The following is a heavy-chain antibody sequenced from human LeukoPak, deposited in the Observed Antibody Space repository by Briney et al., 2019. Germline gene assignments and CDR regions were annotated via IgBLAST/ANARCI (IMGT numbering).Heavy chain of an antibody. Sequence: GGSLRLSCAASGFTIADYTINWVRQAPGKGLEWVSYISSSISDIYYADSVKGRFTIFRDNAKNSLFLEMNGLRAEDTAVYYCARITSTSYYFHFMDVWGKGTTVIVSS. V-gene: IGHV3-21*06. D-gene: IGHD2/OR15-2a*01. CDR3: ARITSTSYYFHFMDV. CDR1: GFTIADYT. CDR2: ISSSISDI. J-gene: IGHJ6*03.